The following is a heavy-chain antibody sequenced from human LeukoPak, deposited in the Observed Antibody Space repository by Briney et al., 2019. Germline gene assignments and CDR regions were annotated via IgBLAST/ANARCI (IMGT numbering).Heavy chain of an antibody. CDR1: GGSFSGYY. D-gene: IGHD3-3*01. CDR2: INHSGST. Sequence: SETLSLTCAVYGGSFSGYYWSWIRQPPGKGLEWIGEINHSGSTNYNPSLKSRVTISVDTSKNQFSLKLSSVTAADTAVYYCARVLTYDFWSGYSGGLNWFDPWGQGTLVTVSS. J-gene: IGHJ5*02. V-gene: IGHV4-34*01. CDR3: ARVLTYDFWSGYSGGLNWFDP.